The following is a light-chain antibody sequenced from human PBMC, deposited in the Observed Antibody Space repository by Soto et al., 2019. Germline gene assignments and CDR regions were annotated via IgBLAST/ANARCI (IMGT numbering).Light chain of an antibody. Sequence: IQMTQSPSSLSASTGDRFTMTCRSSQGISSYLAWYQQKPGKAPKLLIYAASTLQSGVPSRFSGSGSGTDFTLTISCLQSEDFATYYCQQYYSYPPGTFGQGTKVDIK. CDR2: AAS. CDR1: QGISSY. V-gene: IGKV1-8*01. CDR3: QQYYSYPPGT. J-gene: IGKJ1*01.